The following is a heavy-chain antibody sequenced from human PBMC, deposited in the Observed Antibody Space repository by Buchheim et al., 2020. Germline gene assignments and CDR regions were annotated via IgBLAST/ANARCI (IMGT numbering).Heavy chain of an antibody. CDR2: ISYDGSNK. CDR3: AKDAYYDFWSGYFNYYMDV. J-gene: IGHJ6*03. V-gene: IGHV3-30*18. CDR1: GFTFSSYG. Sequence: QVQLVESGGGVVQPGRSLRLSCAASGFTFSSYGMHWVRQAPGKGLEWVAVISYDGSNKYYADSVKGRFTISRDTSKNTLYLQMNSLRAEDTAVYYCAKDAYYDFWSGYFNYYMDVWGKGTT. D-gene: IGHD3-3*01.